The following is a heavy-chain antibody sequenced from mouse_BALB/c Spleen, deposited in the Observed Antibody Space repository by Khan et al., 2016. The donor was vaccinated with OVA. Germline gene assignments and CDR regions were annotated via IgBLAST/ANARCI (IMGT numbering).Heavy chain of an antibody. CDR2: IWGDGST. CDR1: GFSLTGYG. D-gene: IGHD4-1*01. Sequence: QVQLKESGPGLVAPSQSLSITCTVSGFSLTGYGVNWVRQPPGKGLEWLGMIWGDGSTDYNSALKSRLSISKDNSKSQVFLKMISLQTDDTARYYCARELGHYAMDYWGQGTSVTVSS. CDR3: ARELGHYAMDY. J-gene: IGHJ4*01. V-gene: IGHV2-6-7*01.